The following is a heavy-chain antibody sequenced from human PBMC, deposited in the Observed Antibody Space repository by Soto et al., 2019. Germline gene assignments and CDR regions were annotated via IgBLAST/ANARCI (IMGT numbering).Heavy chain of an antibody. CDR2: IIPIFGTA. Sequence: QVQLMQSGAEVKQPGSSVKVSCKASGGTFSSYAISWVRQAPGQGLEWMGGIIPIFGTANYAQKFQGRVSITADESTSTAYMELSSLRSEDTAVYYCAGEGIAAAGTPDYWGHGTLVTVSS. CDR3: AGEGIAAAGTPDY. V-gene: IGHV1-69*01. CDR1: GGTFSSYA. J-gene: IGHJ4*01. D-gene: IGHD6-13*01.